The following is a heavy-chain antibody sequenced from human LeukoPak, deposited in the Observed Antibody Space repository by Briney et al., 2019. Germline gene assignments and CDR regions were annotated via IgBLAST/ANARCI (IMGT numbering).Heavy chain of an antibody. J-gene: IGHJ4*02. CDR1: GYTFTVYY. V-gene: IGHV1-2*02. CDR2: INPNSGGT. CDR3: ARDGRYDILTGYYSPDY. Sequence: ASVKVSCKASGYTFTVYYIHWVRQAPGQGLEWMGWINPNSGGTNYAQKFQGRVTMTRDTSISTAYMELSRLRSDDTAVYYCARDGRYDILTGYYSPDYWGQGTLVTVSS. D-gene: IGHD3-9*01.